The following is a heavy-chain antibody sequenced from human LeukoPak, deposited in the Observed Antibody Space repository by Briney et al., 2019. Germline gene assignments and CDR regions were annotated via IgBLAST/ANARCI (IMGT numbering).Heavy chain of an antibody. CDR3: ARHLPYNTVTFDY. D-gene: IGHD4-17*01. V-gene: IGHV4-4*07. CDR1: GGSISSYY. J-gene: IGHJ4*02. Sequence: SETLSLTCTVSGGSISSYYWSWIRQPAGKGLEWIGRIYSSGSTDYNPSLKSRVTMSVDTSKNQFSLKMRSVTAADTAVYYCARHLPYNTVTFDYWGQGTLVTVSS. CDR2: IYSSGST.